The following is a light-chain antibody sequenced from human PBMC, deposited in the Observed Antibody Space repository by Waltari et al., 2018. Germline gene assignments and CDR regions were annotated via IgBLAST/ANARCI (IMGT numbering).Light chain of an antibody. J-gene: IGKJ1*01. CDR1: QSVSSSY. V-gene: IGKV3-20*01. Sequence: EIVLTQSPGTLSLSPGEGATLSCRASQSVSSSYLAWYQQKPGQAPRLLIYGASNRATDIPDRFTGSGSGTDFTLTINRLEPEDFAVYYCQQYGNWPETFGQGTKVEIK. CDR3: QQYGNWPET. CDR2: GAS.